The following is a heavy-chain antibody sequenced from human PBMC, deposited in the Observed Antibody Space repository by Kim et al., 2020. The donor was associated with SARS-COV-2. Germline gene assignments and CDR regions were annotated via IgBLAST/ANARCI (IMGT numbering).Heavy chain of an antibody. Sequence: SVKVSCKASGGTFSSYAISWVRQAPGQGLEWMGGIIPIFGTANYAQKFQGRVTINADESTSTAYMELSSLRSEDTAVYYCARDRGYCSGGSCSLHWYFDLWVRGTLVTVSS. CDR1: GGTFSSYA. D-gene: IGHD2-15*01. V-gene: IGHV1-69*13. CDR2: IIPIFGTA. CDR3: ARDRGYCSGGSCSLHWYFDL. J-gene: IGHJ2*01.